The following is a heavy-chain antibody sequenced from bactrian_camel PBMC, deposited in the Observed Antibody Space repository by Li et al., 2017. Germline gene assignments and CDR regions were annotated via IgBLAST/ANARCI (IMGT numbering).Heavy chain of an antibody. J-gene: IGHJ4*01. CDR3: TARRWFCAGDYKPDY. D-gene: IGHD1*01. Sequence: QLVESGGGSVQAGGSLRLSCAASGYTYSSYCMGWFRQAPGKEREGVAAIDSDGSTSYADSVKGRFTISQDNAKNTLYLQMNSLKPEDTAMYYCTARRWFCAGDYKPDYWGQGTQVTVS. CDR1: GYTYSSYC. V-gene: IGHV3S26*01. CDR2: IDSDGST.